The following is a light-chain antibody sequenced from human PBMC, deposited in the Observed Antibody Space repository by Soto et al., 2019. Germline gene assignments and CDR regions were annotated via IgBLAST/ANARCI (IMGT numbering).Light chain of an antibody. CDR1: SSDVGAYNY. CDR2: GVS. V-gene: IGLV2-14*01. CDR3: SSYTGSSTPWV. J-gene: IGLJ3*02. Sequence: QSALTQPASVSGSPGQSITISCTGTSSDVGAYNYVSWYQQHPGKAPKLMISGVSNRPSGVSNRFSGSKSGNTASLTISGLQADDEADYHCSSYTGSSTPWVFGGGTKLTVL.